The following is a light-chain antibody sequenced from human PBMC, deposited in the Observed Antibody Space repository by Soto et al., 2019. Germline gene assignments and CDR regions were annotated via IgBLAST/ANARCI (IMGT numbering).Light chain of an antibody. CDR1: QDITNY. Sequence: DIQMTQSPSSLSASVGDRVTITCQASQDITNYLSWYQQKPGKAPELLIYDASNLETGVPSRFSGSGSGTDFTFTISSLQPEDTAPYYCQQYDDLPFTFGPGTKVDIK. CDR2: DAS. J-gene: IGKJ3*01. CDR3: QQYDDLPFT. V-gene: IGKV1-33*01.